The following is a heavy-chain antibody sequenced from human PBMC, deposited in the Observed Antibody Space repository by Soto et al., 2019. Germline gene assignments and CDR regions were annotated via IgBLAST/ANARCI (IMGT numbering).Heavy chain of an antibody. V-gene: IGHV1-69*13. CDR3: ARLADTAMVPDFDY. Sequence: GASVKVSCKASGGTFSSYAISWVRQAPGQGLEWMGGIIPIFGTANYAQKFQGRVTITADESTSTAYMELSSLRSEDTAVYYCARLADTAMVPDFDYWGQGALVTVSS. CDR2: IIPIFGTA. J-gene: IGHJ4*02. CDR1: GGTFSSYA. D-gene: IGHD5-18*01.